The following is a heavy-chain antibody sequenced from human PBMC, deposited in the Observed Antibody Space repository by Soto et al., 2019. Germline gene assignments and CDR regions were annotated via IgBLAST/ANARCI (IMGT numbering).Heavy chain of an antibody. D-gene: IGHD2-15*01. J-gene: IGHJ4*02. CDR3: ARDSGYCSTGSCYRYFDY. CDR2: ISYDGSYQ. Sequence: GGSLRLSCTASGFTFSRYAMHWVRQAPGKGLEWVAVISYDGSYQHYADSVKGRFTISRDNSKNTLYLQMNSLRAEDTAVYYCARDSGYCSTGSCYRYFDYWGQGTLVTVSS. CDR1: GFTFSRYA. V-gene: IGHV3-30-3*01.